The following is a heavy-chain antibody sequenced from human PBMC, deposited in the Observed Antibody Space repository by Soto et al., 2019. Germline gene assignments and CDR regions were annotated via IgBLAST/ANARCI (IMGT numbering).Heavy chain of an antibody. CDR3: AKVFMFIGPGYSSSWYSEHGYYFDY. D-gene: IGHD6-13*01. Sequence: PGGSLRLSCAASGFTFSSYAMSWVRQAPGKGLEWVSAISGSGGSTYYADSVKGRFTISRDNSKNTLYLQMNSLRAEDTAVYYCAKVFMFIGPGYSSSWYSEHGYYFDYWGQGTLVTVSS. CDR1: GFTFSSYA. J-gene: IGHJ4*02. V-gene: IGHV3-23*01. CDR2: ISGSGGST.